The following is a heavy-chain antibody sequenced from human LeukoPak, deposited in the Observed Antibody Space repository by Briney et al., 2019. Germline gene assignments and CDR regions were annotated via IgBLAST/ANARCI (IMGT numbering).Heavy chain of an antibody. Sequence: PRASVKVSCKASGYSFFNYGITWVRQAPGQGLEWMGWISGYNGNTNYVQKLQGRVTMTTDTSTNTAYMELRSLISDDTAVYYCARVGVVRGVIRVDWFDPWGQGTLVTVSS. V-gene: IGHV1-18*01. CDR3: ARVGVVRGVIRVDWFDP. CDR1: GYSFFNYG. D-gene: IGHD3-10*01. J-gene: IGHJ5*02. CDR2: ISGYNGNT.